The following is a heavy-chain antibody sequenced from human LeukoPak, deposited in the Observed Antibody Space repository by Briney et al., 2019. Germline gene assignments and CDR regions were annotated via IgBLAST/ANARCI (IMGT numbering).Heavy chain of an antibody. D-gene: IGHD2-21*02. J-gene: IGHJ4*02. CDR1: GYTFTGCY. Sequence: GASVKVSCKASGYTFTGCYMHWVRQAPGQGLEWMGWINPNSGGTNYAQKFQGWVTMTRDTSISTAYMELSRLRSDDTAVYYCARANDYYFHYYFDYWGQGTLVTVSS. CDR3: ARANDYYFHYYFDY. CDR2: INPNSGGT. V-gene: IGHV1-2*04.